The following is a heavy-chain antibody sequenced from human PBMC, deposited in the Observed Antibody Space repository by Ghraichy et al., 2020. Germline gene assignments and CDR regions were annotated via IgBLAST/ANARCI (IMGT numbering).Heavy chain of an antibody. Sequence: SETLSLTCTVSGGSISSSSYYWGWIRQPPGKGLEWIGSIYYSGSTYYNPSLKSRVTISVDTSKNQFSLKLSYVTAADTAGYYCARHRSSTSYAIYYFDYWGQGTLVTVSS. CDR1: GGSISSSSYY. V-gene: IGHV4-39*01. CDR3: ARHRSSTSYAIYYFDY. J-gene: IGHJ4*02. D-gene: IGHD2-2*01. CDR2: IYYSGST.